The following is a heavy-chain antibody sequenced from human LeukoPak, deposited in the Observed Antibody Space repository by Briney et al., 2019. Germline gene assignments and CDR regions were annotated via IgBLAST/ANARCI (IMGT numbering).Heavy chain of an antibody. CDR2: ISYDGSNK. CDR1: GFTFSSYG. CDR3: ARVPCGGDCYWVDY. D-gene: IGHD2-21*02. Sequence: GGSLRLSCAASGFTFSSYGMHWVRQAPGKGLEWVAVISYDGSNKYYADSVKGRFTISRDNSKNTLYLQMNSLRAEDTAVYYCARVPCGGDCYWVDYWGQGTLVTVSS. J-gene: IGHJ4*02. V-gene: IGHV3-30*03.